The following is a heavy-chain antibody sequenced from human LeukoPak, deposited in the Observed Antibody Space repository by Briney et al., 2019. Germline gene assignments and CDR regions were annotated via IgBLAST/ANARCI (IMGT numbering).Heavy chain of an antibody. CDR1: GGTFSSYA. Sequence: GAPVKVSCQASGGTFSSYAISWGRQAPGQGLEWMGGVIPIFGTANYAQKFQGRVTITTDESTSTAYMELSSLRSEDTAVYYCARDLGGDYSNPRFGYWGQGTLVTVSS. D-gene: IGHD4-11*01. V-gene: IGHV1-69*05. CDR3: ARDLGGDYSNPRFGY. CDR2: VIPIFGTA. J-gene: IGHJ4*02.